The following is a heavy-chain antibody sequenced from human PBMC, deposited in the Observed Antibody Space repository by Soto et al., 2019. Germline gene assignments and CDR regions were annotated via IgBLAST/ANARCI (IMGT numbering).Heavy chain of an antibody. J-gene: IGHJ3*02. V-gene: IGHV5-51*01. D-gene: IGHD2-15*01. CDR1: GYSFTSYW. CDR3: ARSGCSGGSCYRDDAFDI. CDR2: IYPGDSDT. Sequence: GESLKISCKGSGYSFTSYWIGWVRQMPGKGLEWMGIIYPGDSDTRYSPSFQGQVTISADKSISTAYLQWSSLKASDTAMYYCARSGCSGGSCYRDDAFDIWGQGTMVTVSS.